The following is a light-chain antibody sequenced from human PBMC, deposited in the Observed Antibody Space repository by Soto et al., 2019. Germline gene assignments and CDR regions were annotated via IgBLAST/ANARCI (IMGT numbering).Light chain of an antibody. CDR1: SSDVGAYNS. J-gene: IGLJ1*01. CDR2: DVS. Sequence: QSALPQPASVSGSPGQSITISCTGTSSDVGAYNSVSWYQHNPGKAPKLMIYDVSNRPSGLSNRFSGSKSGNTASLTXSGLQAEDEADYYCSSYASSSTLFGTGTKVTV. V-gene: IGLV2-14*01. CDR3: SSYASSSTL.